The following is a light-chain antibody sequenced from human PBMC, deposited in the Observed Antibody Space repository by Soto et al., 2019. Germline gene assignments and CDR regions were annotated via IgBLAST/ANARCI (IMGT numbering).Light chain of an antibody. CDR3: ILSCGGPRV. CDR1: TGPVTSGHF. V-gene: IGLV7-46*01. Sequence: QAVVTQEPSLTVSPGGTVTLTCGSSTGPVTSGHFPYWFQQRPGQAPRTLIYETRNKHFWTPARFEGSLLGGKAALTLSGAQPEDEADYYCILSCGGPRVFGGGTKLTVL. CDR2: ETR. J-gene: IGLJ2*01.